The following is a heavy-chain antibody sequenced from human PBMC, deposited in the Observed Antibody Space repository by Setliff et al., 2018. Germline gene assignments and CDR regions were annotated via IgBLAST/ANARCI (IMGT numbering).Heavy chain of an antibody. CDR3: ARDYQGGWFDP. CDR2: VDHSGST. Sequence: LSLTCTISGGFTSSFYWSWIRQAPGKGLEWIGYVDHSGSTNFSPSLKSRGTISVDTSKAQVSLTLTSVTAADTAVYYCARDYQGGWFDPWGPGTLVTVSS. J-gene: IGHJ5*02. V-gene: IGHV4-59*01. D-gene: IGHD3-16*01. CDR1: GGFTSSFY.